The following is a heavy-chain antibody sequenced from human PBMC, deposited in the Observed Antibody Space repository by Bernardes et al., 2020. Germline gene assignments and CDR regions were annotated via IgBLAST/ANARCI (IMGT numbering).Heavy chain of an antibody. Sequence: ETLSLTCAVYGGSFSGYYWSWIRQPPGKGLEWIGEINHSGSTNYNPSLKSRVTISVDTSKNQFSLKLSSVTAADTAVYYCARVLRITIFGVVASDYYYGMDVWGQGTTVTVSS. CDR3: ARVLRITIFGVVASDYYYGMDV. V-gene: IGHV4-34*01. CDR1: GGSFSGYY. D-gene: IGHD3-3*01. CDR2: INHSGST. J-gene: IGHJ6*02.